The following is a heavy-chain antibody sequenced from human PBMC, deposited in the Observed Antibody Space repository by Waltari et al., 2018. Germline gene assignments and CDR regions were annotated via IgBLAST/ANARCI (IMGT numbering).Heavy chain of an antibody. CDR1: GYSFTSYW. CDR2: IYPGNSDT. V-gene: IGHV5-51*01. Sequence: EVQLVQSGAEVKKPGESLKISCKGSGYSFTSYWIGWVRQMPGKGLEWMGIIYPGNSDTRYSPSLQGQVTISADKSISTAYLQWSSLKASDTAMYYCARCKNPADYYGSGSFNWFDPWGQGTLVTVSS. CDR3: ARCKNPADYYGSGSFNWFDP. D-gene: IGHD3-10*01. J-gene: IGHJ5*02.